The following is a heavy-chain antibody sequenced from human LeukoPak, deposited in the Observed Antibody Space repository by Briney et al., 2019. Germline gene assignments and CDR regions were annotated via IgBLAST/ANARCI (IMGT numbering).Heavy chain of an antibody. Sequence: SETLSLTCAVYGGSFSGYYWSWIRQPPGKGLEWIGEINHSGSTNYNPSLKSRVTISVDTSKNQFSLKLSSVTAADTAEYYCARGRAFRIRGGLGYYYYMDVWGKGTTVTVSS. CDR1: GGSFSGYY. J-gene: IGHJ6*03. CDR3: ARGRAFRIRGGLGYYYYMDV. V-gene: IGHV4-34*01. CDR2: INHSGST. D-gene: IGHD3-10*01.